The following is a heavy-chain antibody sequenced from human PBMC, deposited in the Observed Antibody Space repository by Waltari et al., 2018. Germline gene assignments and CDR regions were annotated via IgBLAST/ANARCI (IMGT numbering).Heavy chain of an antibody. CDR2: IYYSGST. CDR3: AREKGNFDY. Sequence: ESGPALVKPTQTLTLTCTFSGFSLSTSGMCVSWIRQPPGKGLEWIGYIYYSGSTNYNPSLKSRVTISVDTSKNQFSLKLSSVTAADTAVYYCAREKGNFDYWGQGTLVTVSS. CDR1: GFSLSTSGMC. V-gene: IGHV4-61*08. J-gene: IGHJ4*02.